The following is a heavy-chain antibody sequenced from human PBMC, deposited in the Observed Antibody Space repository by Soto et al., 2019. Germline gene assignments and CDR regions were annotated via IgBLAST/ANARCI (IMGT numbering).Heavy chain of an antibody. CDR1: GFTFSSYA. Sequence: GGSLRLSCAASGFTFSSYAMHWVRQAPGKGLEWVAVISYDGCNKYYADSVKGRFTISRDNSKNTLYLQMNSLRAEDTAVYYCARDQRGNYYDSSGYYSGGMYYYYYGMDVWGQGTTVTVSS. J-gene: IGHJ6*02. D-gene: IGHD3-22*01. CDR3: ARDQRGNYYDSSGYYSGGMYYYYYGMDV. CDR2: ISYDGCNK. V-gene: IGHV3-30-3*01.